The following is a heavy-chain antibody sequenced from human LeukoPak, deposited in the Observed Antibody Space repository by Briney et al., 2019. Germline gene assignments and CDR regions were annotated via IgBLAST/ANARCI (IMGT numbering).Heavy chain of an antibody. V-gene: IGHV3-11*01. CDR1: GGSISSYY. D-gene: IGHD6-13*01. CDR2: ISYNGRTI. CDR3: ARAAGWLDP. J-gene: IGHJ5*01. Sequence: LSLTCTVSGGSISSYYWSWIRQPPGKGLEWISYISYNGRTIHYADSVKGRFIISRDNTKKSLYLQMNSLRVEDTAVYYCARAAGWLDPWGRGTLVTVPS.